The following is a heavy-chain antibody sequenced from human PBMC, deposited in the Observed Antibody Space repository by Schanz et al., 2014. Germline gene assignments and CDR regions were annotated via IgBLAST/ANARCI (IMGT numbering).Heavy chain of an antibody. CDR3: AKDGGGISIIPFHH. D-gene: IGHD3-3*01. J-gene: IGHJ1*01. Sequence: QVQLVESGGGVVQPGGSLRLSCAASGFTFSIHGMHWVRRAPGKGLEWVAFVRYDETNKYYSDSVKGRFTISRDISKKTLYLQMNSLRTEDTAVYYCAKDGGGISIIPFHHWGLGTLVTVSS. V-gene: IGHV3-30*02. CDR2: VRYDETNK. CDR1: GFTFSIHG.